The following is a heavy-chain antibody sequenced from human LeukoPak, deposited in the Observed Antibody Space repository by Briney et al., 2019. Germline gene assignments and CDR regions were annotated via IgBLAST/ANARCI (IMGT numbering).Heavy chain of an antibody. D-gene: IGHD3-22*01. J-gene: IGHJ4*02. V-gene: IGHV3-23*01. CDR3: AKRGVVIRVILVGFHKEAYYFDS. Sequence: GGSLRLSCAVSGITLSNYGMSWLRQAPGKGLERVAGISGSGGGTFYADSVKGRFTVSRDNPKNTLYLQMNSLRAEDTAVYFCAKRGVVIRVILVGFHKEAYYFDSWGQGALVTVSS. CDR1: GITLSNYG. CDR2: ISGSGGGT.